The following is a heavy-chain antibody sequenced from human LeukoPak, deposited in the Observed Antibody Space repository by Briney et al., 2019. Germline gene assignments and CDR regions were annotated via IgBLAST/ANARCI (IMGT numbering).Heavy chain of an antibody. CDR3: ARLVATISPPEQLYYMDV. J-gene: IGHJ6*03. CDR2: IIPIFGTA. Sequence: ASVKVSCKASGGTFSSYAISWVRQAPGQGLEWMGGIIPIFGTANYAQKFQGRVTITADKSTSTAYMELSSLRSEDTAVYYCARLVATISPPEQLYYMDVWGKGTTVTVSS. V-gene: IGHV1-69*06. D-gene: IGHD5-12*01. CDR1: GGTFSSYA.